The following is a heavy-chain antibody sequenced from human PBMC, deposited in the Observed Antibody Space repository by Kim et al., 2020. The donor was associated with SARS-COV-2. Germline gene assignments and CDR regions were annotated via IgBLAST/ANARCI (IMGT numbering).Heavy chain of an antibody. CDR1: GFTFSSYA. V-gene: IGHV3-23*01. J-gene: IGHJ3*02. CDR3: AKDPLHYYDSSGMMDAFDI. D-gene: IGHD3-22*01. Sequence: GGSLRLSCAASGFTFSSYAMSWVRQAPGKGLEWVSAISGSGGSTYYADSVKGRFTISRDNSKNTLYLQMNSLRAEDTAVYYCAKDPLHYYDSSGMMDAFDIWGQGTMVTVSS. CDR2: ISGSGGST.